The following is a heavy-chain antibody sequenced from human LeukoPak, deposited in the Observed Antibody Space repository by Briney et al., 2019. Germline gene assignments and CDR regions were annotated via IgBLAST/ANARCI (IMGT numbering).Heavy chain of an antibody. CDR1: GFTVSSNY. D-gene: IGHD3-22*01. V-gene: IGHV3-66*01. CDR2: IYSGGST. Sequence: GGSLRLSCAASGFTVSSNYLSWVRQAPGKGLAWVSVIYSGGSTYYADSVKGRFTISRDNSKYTLYLQMNSLRAEDTAVYYCARGDSSGYLFDYWGQGTLVTVSS. CDR3: ARGDSSGYLFDY. J-gene: IGHJ4*02.